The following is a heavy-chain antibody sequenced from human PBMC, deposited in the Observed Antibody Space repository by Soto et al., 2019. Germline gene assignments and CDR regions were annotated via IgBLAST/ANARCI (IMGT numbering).Heavy chain of an antibody. D-gene: IGHD3-10*01. Sequence: DVQLLESGGHLVQPGGSLRLSCAASGFTFSSYAMSWVRQAPGKGLEWVSSVSAGGDMTYYADSVKGRFTISRDNSNNALFLQMNSLRIGDTALYYCARGDRGGSGSPASYYYSGLDVWGQGTRVTVS. CDR1: GFTFSSYA. J-gene: IGHJ6*02. CDR3: ARGDRGGSGSPASYYYSGLDV. V-gene: IGHV3-23*01. CDR2: VSAGGDMT.